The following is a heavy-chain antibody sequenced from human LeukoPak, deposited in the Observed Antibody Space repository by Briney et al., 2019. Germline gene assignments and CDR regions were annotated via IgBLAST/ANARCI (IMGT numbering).Heavy chain of an antibody. V-gene: IGHV5-51*01. CDR2: IYPGDSET. CDR1: GYSFTSYW. CDR3: ARHIEIAAPFDP. Sequence: GESLKISCKGSGYSFTSYWIGWVRQMPGKGLEWMGVIYPGDSETIYSPSFQGQVTISADKSISSAYLQWSSLKASDTAKYYCARHIEIAAPFDPWGQGTLVTVSS. D-gene: IGHD6-6*01. J-gene: IGHJ5*02.